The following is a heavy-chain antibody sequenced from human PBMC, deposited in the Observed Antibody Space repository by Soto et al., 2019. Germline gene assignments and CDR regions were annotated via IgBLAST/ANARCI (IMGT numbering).Heavy chain of an antibody. CDR3: ARDPTQYCSGGSCSPGAFDI. CDR2: IIPIFGTA. D-gene: IGHD2-15*01. V-gene: IGHV1-69*13. CDR1: GGTFSSYA. Sequence: SVKVSCKASGGTFSSYAISWVRQAPGQGLEWMGGIIPIFGTANYAQKFQGRVTITADESTSTAYMELSSLRSEDTAVYYCARDPTQYCSGGSCSPGAFDIWGHGKMVTVSS. J-gene: IGHJ3*02.